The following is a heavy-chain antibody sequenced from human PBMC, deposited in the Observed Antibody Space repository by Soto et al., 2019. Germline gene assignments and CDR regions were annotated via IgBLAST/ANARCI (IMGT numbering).Heavy chain of an antibody. CDR2: ISYDGNNE. D-gene: IGHD3-22*01. Sequence: QVQLVESGGGVVQPGRSLRLSCAASGFIFSAYGIHWVRQAPGKGLEWVAVISYDGNNEHYADSVKGRFTISRDNSKNTLFLQMSSLGAEDTAVYYCAKDTYYHDTTGDYVFDYWGQGTLVTVSS. CDR1: GFIFSAYG. V-gene: IGHV3-30*18. J-gene: IGHJ4*02. CDR3: AKDTYYHDTTGDYVFDY.